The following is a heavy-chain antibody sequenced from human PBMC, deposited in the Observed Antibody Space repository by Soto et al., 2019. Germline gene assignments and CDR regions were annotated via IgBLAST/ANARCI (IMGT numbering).Heavy chain of an antibody. J-gene: IGHJ4*02. Sequence: SETLSLTCAVYGGSFSGYYWSWIRQPPGKGLEWIGEINHSGSTNYNPSLKSRVTISVDTSKNQFSLKLSSVTAADTAVYYCARGLFDYWSQGTLVTVSS. V-gene: IGHV4-34*01. CDR3: ARGLFDY. CDR1: GGSFSGYY. CDR2: INHSGST.